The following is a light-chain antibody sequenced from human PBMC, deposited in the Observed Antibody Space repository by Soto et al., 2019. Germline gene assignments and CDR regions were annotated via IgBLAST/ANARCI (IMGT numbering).Light chain of an antibody. CDR1: QSVDSSF. CDR3: QQYVISVT. V-gene: IGKV3-20*01. CDR2: GAS. J-gene: IGKJ1*01. Sequence: EIVLTQSPGSLSLSPGERGTLSCRASQSVDSSFFAWYQQKPDQAPRLLIYGASNSATGMPDRFSGSGSGTDFTLTISSLEPEDFAVYYCQQYVISVTFGQGTKVESK.